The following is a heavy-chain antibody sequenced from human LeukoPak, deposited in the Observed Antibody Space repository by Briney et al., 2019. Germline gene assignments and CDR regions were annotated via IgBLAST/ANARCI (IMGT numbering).Heavy chain of an antibody. CDR2: MNPNSGNS. CDR1: GYTFSSFD. V-gene: IGHV1-8*01. Sequence: ASVKVSCKASGYTFSSFDINWVRQAPGQGLEWMGWMNPNSGNSGFAQKFQGRVILTRNTSISTAYMELSSLRSEDTAVYYCARSVSQFGGVIVYFDYWGQGTLVTVSS. J-gene: IGHJ4*02. D-gene: IGHD3-16*02. CDR3: ARSVSQFGGVIVYFDY.